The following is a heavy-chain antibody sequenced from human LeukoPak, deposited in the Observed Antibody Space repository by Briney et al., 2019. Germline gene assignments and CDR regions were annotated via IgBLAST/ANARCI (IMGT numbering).Heavy chain of an antibody. D-gene: IGHD2-2*02. CDR1: GYTFTSYG. V-gene: IGHV1-18*01. Sequence: ASVKVSCKASGYTFTSYGISWVRQAPGQGLEWMGWISAYNGNTNYAQKLQGRVTMTTDTSTSTAYMELRSLRSDDTAVYYCARDVVVPAAISLDAFDIWGQGTMVTVSS. CDR3: ARDVVVPAAISLDAFDI. CDR2: ISAYNGNT. J-gene: IGHJ3*02.